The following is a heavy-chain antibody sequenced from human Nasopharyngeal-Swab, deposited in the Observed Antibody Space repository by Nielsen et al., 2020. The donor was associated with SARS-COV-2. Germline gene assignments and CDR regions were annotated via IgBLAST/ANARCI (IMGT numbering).Heavy chain of an antibody. Sequence: ASVKVSCKASGYTFTSYAMNWVRQAPGQGLEWMGWINTNTGNPTYAQGFTGRFVFSLDTSVSTEYLQISSLKAEDTAVYYCAREERGVTLEGGYYYYGMDVWGQGTTVTVSS. CDR1: GYTFTSYA. J-gene: IGHJ6*02. CDR3: AREERGVTLEGGYYYYGMDV. CDR2: INTNTGNP. D-gene: IGHD3-10*01. V-gene: IGHV7-4-1*02.